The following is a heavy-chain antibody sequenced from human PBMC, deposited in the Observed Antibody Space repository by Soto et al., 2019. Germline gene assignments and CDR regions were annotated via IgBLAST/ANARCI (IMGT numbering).Heavy chain of an antibody. Sequence: ASVKVSCKASGGTFSSYTISWVRQAPGQGLEWMGRIIPILGIANYAQKFQGRVTITADTSKNTLYLQMSSLRAEDTAIYYCAARKYCPSTTCFDYWGQGTQVTVSS. CDR1: GGTFSSYT. D-gene: IGHD2-2*01. CDR2: IIPILGIA. V-gene: IGHV1-69*02. J-gene: IGHJ4*02. CDR3: AARKYCPSTTCFDY.